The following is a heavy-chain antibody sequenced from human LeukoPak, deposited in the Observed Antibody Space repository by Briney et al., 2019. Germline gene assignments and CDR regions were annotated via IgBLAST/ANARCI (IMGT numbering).Heavy chain of an antibody. D-gene: IGHD6-19*01. V-gene: IGHV3-64*01. CDR2: IDFNGGTT. J-gene: IGHJ4*02. CDR3: ARVAGSGFFDF. CDR1: GFTFSTYS. Sequence: GGSLRLSCAASGFTFSTYSMHWVRQAPGKGLEYVSAIDFNGGTTYYANSVKGRFTISRDTSKNTLYLQMGSLRPEDMAVYYCARVAGSGFFDFWGQGTLVAVSS.